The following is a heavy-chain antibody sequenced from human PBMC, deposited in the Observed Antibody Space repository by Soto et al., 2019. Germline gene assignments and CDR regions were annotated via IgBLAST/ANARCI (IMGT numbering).Heavy chain of an antibody. D-gene: IGHD2-21*01. J-gene: IGHJ6*03. V-gene: IGHV3-48*01. CDR3: ARDRACMDV. Sequence: GGSLRLSCAASGFTFSSYSMNWVRQAPGKGLEWVSYISSSSDTIYYADSVKGRFTISRDNAKNSLYLQMSSLRAEDTAVYYCARDRACMDVWGKGTTVTVS. CDR2: ISSSSDTI. CDR1: GFTFSSYS.